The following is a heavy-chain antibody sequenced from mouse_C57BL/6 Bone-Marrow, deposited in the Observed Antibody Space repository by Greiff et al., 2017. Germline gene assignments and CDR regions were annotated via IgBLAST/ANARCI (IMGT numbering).Heavy chain of an antibody. Sequence: VQLQQSGPELVKPGASVKISCKASGYTFTDYYINWVKQRPGQGLEWIGWIFPGSGSTYYNEKFKGKATLTVDKSSSTAYMLLSSLTSEDSAVYFCAREGITTVVAPYFGDWGQGTTLTVSS. V-gene: IGHV1-75*01. J-gene: IGHJ2*01. CDR3: AREGITTVVAPYFGD. CDR2: IFPGSGST. CDR1: GYTFTDYY. D-gene: IGHD1-1*01.